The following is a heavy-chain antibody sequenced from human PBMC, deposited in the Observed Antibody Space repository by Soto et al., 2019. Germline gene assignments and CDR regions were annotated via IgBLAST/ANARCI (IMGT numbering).Heavy chain of an antibody. J-gene: IGHJ6*02. V-gene: IGHV3-48*01. CDR3: ARGDYDMDV. Sequence: EVQLVESGGGLVQPGGSLRLSCEASGFSFSIYSMNWVRQAPGKGLEWVSHIGSSSTTIYYADSVKGRFTISRDNAKNSLHLQMNSLRAEDTAVYYCARGDYDMDVWGQGTTVTVSS. CDR1: GFSFSIYS. CDR2: IGSSSTTI.